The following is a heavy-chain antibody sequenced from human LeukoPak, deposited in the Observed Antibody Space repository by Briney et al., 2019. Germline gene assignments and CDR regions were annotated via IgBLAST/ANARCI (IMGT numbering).Heavy chain of an antibody. CDR1: GYTFTSYG. D-gene: IGHD3-22*01. V-gene: IGHV1-18*01. Sequence: ASVKVSCKASGYTFTSYGISWVRQAPGQGLEWMGWISAYNGNTNYAQKLQGRVTMTTDTSTSTAYMELRSLRSDDTAVYYCARDRGTLITMIVVAIQNDAFDIWGQGTMVTVSS. J-gene: IGHJ3*02. CDR3: ARDRGTLITMIVVAIQNDAFDI. CDR2: ISAYNGNT.